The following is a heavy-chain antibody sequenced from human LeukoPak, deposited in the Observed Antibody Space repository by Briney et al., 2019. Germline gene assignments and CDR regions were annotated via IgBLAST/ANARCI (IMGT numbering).Heavy chain of an antibody. Sequence: PSETLSLTCTVSGGSISSYYWSWLRQPPGKGLERIGYIYYSGTTNYNPSLKSRVTISVDTSKNQFSLKLSSVTAADTAVYYCAGYCSSTSCYAYYYYGMDVWGQGTTVTVSS. CDR1: GGSISSYY. V-gene: IGHV4-59*01. CDR3: AGYCSSTSCYAYYYYGMDV. J-gene: IGHJ6*02. CDR2: IYYSGTT. D-gene: IGHD2-2*01.